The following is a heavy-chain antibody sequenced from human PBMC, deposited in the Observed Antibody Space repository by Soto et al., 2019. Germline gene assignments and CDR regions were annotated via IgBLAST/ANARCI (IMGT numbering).Heavy chain of an antibody. Sequence: ASVKVSCKASGGTFSSYATSWVRQAPGQGLEWMGGIIPIFGTANYAQKFQGRVTITADESTSTAYMELSSLRSEDTAVYYCARGINYYDSSGWNTWFDPWGQGTLVTVSS. CDR2: IIPIFGTA. CDR1: GGTFSSYA. D-gene: IGHD3-22*01. J-gene: IGHJ5*02. CDR3: ARGINYYDSSGWNTWFDP. V-gene: IGHV1-69*13.